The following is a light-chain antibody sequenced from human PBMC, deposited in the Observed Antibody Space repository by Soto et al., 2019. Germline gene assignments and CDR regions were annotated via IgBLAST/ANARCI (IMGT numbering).Light chain of an antibody. CDR1: SSDVGGYNY. CDR3: SSHTSSSTSYV. CDR2: DVS. J-gene: IGLJ1*01. V-gene: IGLV2-14*01. Sequence: QYVLTQPASVSGSPGQSITISCTGTSSDVGGYNYVSWYQQHPGKAPKLMIYDVSNRPSGVSNRFSGSKSANTASLTISGLQAEDEADYYCSSHTSSSTSYVFGTGTKLPS.